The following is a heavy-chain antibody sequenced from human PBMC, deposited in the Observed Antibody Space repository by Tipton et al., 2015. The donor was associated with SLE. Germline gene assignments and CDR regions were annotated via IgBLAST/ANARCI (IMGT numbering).Heavy chain of an antibody. J-gene: IGHJ3*02. Sequence: TLSLTCAVYGGSFSGYYWSWIRQPPGKGLEWIGEINHSGSTNYNPSLKSRVTISVDTSKNQFSLKLNSVTAADTAVYYCARAQRGPIRAFDIWGQGTMVTVSS. CDR3: ARAQRGPIRAFDI. CDR1: GGSFSGYY. CDR2: INHSGST. V-gene: IGHV4-34*01. D-gene: IGHD3/OR15-3a*01.